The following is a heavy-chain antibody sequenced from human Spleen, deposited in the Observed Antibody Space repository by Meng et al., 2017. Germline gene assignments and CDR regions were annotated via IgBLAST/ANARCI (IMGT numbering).Heavy chain of an antibody. CDR1: GFTVSSYG. V-gene: IGHV3-33*01. Sequence: QVQLVVSGADVKKPGRSLRLSCAASGFTVSSYGMHWVRQAPGKGLEWVAVIWYDGSNKYYADSVKGRFTISRDNSKNTVFLQINSLRVEDTAVYYCARSPIDKYDLSALPLDYWGQGTLVTVSS. CDR2: IWYDGSNK. CDR3: ARSPIDKYDLSALPLDY. J-gene: IGHJ4*02. D-gene: IGHD3-16*01.